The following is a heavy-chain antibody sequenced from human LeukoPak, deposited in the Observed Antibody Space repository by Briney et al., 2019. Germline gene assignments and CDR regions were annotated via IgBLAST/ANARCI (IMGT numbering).Heavy chain of an antibody. V-gene: IGHV1-69*01. J-gene: IGHJ5*02. Sequence: GASVTVSCKASGGTFSSYAISWVRQAPGQGLEWMGGIIPIFGTANYAQKFQGRVTITADESTSTAYMELSSLRSEDTAVYYCARDLGSRSGFGELLFWFDPWGQGTLVTVSS. CDR3: ARDLGSRSGFGELLFWFDP. CDR2: IIPIFGTA. CDR1: GGTFSSYA. D-gene: IGHD3-10*01.